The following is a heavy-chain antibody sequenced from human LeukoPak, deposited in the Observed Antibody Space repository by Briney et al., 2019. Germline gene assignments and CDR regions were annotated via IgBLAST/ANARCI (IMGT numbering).Heavy chain of an antibody. CDR3: SRENGAFSPFGY. CDR2: IHLSGRT. V-gene: IGHV4-4*02. D-gene: IGHD2-8*01. J-gene: IGHJ4*02. CDR1: GGSLTTTNW. Sequence: SETLSLTCGVSGGSLTTTNWCSWVRQPPGQGVEWTGEIHLSGRTTYIPSLYRPVTFALDTPKNQLSLSLTSVTAADTAGYYCSRENGAFSPFGYWGQGTLVTVPS.